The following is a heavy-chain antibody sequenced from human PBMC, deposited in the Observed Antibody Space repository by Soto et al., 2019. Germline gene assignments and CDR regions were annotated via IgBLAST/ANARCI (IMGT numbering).Heavy chain of an antibody. Sequence: SETLSLTCDVYGGSFSGYYWNWIRQPPGKGLEWIGEINHSGSTNYNPSLKSRVTISVDTSKNQFSLKLSSVTAADTAVYYCARGSGGNFDYWGQGNLVTVSS. CDR2: INHSGST. J-gene: IGHJ4*02. V-gene: IGHV4-34*01. CDR1: GGSFSGYY. CDR3: ARGSGGNFDY.